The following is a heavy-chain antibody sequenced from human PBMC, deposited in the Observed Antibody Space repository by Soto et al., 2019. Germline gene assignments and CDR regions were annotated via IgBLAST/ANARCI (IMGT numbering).Heavy chain of an antibody. V-gene: IGHV4-34*01. Sequence: QVQLQQWGAGLLKPSETLSLTCAVYGGSFSGYYWTWIRQPPGTGLEWIGEINHSGSTNYNPSLKNLITISVDTSKTQFSLKLTSVTAGDTAVYYCARDKIPGLFDYWGQGTLVTVSS. CDR2: INHSGST. J-gene: IGHJ4*02. CDR3: ARDKIPGLFDY. CDR1: GGSFSGYY. D-gene: IGHD2-21*01.